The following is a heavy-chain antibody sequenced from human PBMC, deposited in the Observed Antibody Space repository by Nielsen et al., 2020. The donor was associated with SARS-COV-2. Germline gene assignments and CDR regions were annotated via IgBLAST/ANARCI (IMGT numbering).Heavy chain of an antibody. J-gene: IGHJ6*02. D-gene: IGHD3-9*01. CDR3: AKVSDILTGYPDTYYYGMDV. V-gene: IGHV3-30*18. Sequence: GESLKISCAASGFTFSDYYMSWIRQAPGKGLEWVAVISYDGSNKYYADSVKGRFTISRDNSKNTLYLQMNSLRAEDTAVYYCAKVSDILTGYPDTYYYGMDVWGQGTTVTVSS. CDR2: ISYDGSNK. CDR1: GFTFSDYY.